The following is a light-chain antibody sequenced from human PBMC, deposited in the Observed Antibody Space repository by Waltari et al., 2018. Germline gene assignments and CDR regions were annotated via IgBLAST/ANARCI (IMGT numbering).Light chain of an antibody. CDR1: SSDVGCYNY. V-gene: IGLV2-23*02. J-gene: IGLJ3*02. CDR3: CSYAGSNIWV. CDR2: DVS. Sequence: QSALTQPASVSGSPGHSISIPCTGTSSDVGCYNYVSWYQQHTSKAPKLMIYDVSKRPSGVSNRFSGSKSGNTASLTISGLQAEDEADYYCCSYAGSNIWVFGGGTKLTVL.